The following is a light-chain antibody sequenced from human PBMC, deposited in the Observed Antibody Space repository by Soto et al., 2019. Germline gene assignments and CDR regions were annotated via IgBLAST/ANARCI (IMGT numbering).Light chain of an antibody. CDR2: SNN. J-gene: IGLJ2*01. V-gene: IGLV1-44*01. Sequence: QSVLTQPPSESGTPGQRVTLSCSGSRSNIGSNTVNWYQQLPGTAPKFLIYSNNQQPSGVPNRFSGSKSGTSASPAISGLQSEDEADYYCATWDDSLNGPVVFGGGTKLTVL. CDR1: RSNIGSNT. CDR3: ATWDDSLNGPVV.